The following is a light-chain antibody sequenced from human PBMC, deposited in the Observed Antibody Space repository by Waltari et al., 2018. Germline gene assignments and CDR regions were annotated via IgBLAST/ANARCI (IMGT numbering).Light chain of an antibody. CDR1: QTVMSDY. Sequence: EIVLTQSPGTLSLSPGERAILSCRASQTVMSDYLAWYQQKPGQAPRLLIYGASTRATGTPDRFRSSGSGTDFTLTISRLEPEDFAVYHCQQYGTSPLTFGGGTKVEI. CDR2: GAS. J-gene: IGKJ4*01. V-gene: IGKV3-20*01. CDR3: QQYGTSPLT.